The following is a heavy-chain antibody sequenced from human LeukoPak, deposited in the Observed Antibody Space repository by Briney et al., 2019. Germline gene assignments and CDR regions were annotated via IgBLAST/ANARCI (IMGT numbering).Heavy chain of an antibody. J-gene: IGHJ4*02. CDR1: GGTFSSYA. D-gene: IGHD6-19*01. Sequence: SVKVSCKASGGTFSSYAISWVRQAPGQGLEWMGGIIPIFGTANYAQKFQGRVTITAEKSTSTAYMELSSLRSEDTAVYYCARPVAGTGYFDYWGQGTLVTVSS. CDR3: ARPVAGTGYFDY. V-gene: IGHV1-69*06. CDR2: IIPIFGTA.